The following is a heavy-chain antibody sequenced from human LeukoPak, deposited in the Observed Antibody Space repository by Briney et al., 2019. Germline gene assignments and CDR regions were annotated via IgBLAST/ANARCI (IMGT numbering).Heavy chain of an antibody. Sequence: ASVTVSCTASGYTFTIYYMHWVRQAPGQGLEWMGIINPSGGSTSYAQKFQGRVTMTRDTSTSTVYMELSSLRSEDTAVYYCARDRFAYCGGDCYSFDYWGQGTLVTVSS. V-gene: IGHV1-46*01. D-gene: IGHD2-21*02. CDR1: GYTFTIYY. CDR3: ARDRFAYCGGDCYSFDY. CDR2: INPSGGST. J-gene: IGHJ4*02.